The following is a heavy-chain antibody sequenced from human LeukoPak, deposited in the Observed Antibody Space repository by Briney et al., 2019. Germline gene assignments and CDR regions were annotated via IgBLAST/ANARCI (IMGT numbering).Heavy chain of an antibody. V-gene: IGHV3-23*01. J-gene: IGHJ6*02. D-gene: IGHD1-14*01. CDR2: ISDGGDST. CDR1: GFTFSSYA. Sequence: PGGSLRLSCAASGFTFSSYAMSWVRQAPGKGLEWVSVISDGGDSTFYADSVKGRLTISRDNFKSTLYLQMNNLRPEDTAVYYCAKAIHRTTTTHHYYYGMDVWGQGTTVTVSS. CDR3: AKAIHRTTTTHHYYYGMDV.